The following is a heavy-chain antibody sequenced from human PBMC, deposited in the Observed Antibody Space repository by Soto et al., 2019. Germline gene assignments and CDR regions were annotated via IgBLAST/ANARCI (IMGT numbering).Heavy chain of an antibody. D-gene: IGHD5-12*01. V-gene: IGHV4-59*08. CDR1: GTSMVSYS. Sequence: SETLSLTFTATGTSMVSYSFSWIRQPPGTGLEWIGFIYYAASTKYNPSLNSRVTISVDTSKNQFSLTVTSVTAAATAVYYCARWIVATETFDYWGQGTLVTVSS. CDR3: ARWIVATETFDY. J-gene: IGHJ4*02. CDR2: IYYAAST.